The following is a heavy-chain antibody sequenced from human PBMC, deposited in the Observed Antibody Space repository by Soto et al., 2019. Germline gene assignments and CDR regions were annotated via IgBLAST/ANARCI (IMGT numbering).Heavy chain of an antibody. Sequence: GGSLRLSCAASGFTFSNAWMSWVRQAPGKGLEWVGRIKSKTDGGTTDYATPVKGRFTISRDDSKNTLYLQMNSLKTEDTAVYYCTAPHIAVAGTNVDYWGQGTLVTVSS. CDR1: GFTFSNAW. CDR2: IKSKTDGGTT. CDR3: TAPHIAVAGTNVDY. D-gene: IGHD6-19*01. J-gene: IGHJ4*02. V-gene: IGHV3-15*01.